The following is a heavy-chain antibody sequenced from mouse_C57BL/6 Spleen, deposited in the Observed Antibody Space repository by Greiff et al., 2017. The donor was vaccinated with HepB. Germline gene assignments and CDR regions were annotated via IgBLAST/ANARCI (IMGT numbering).Heavy chain of an antibody. Sequence: DVMLVESEGGLVQPGSSMKLSCTASGFTFSDYYMAWVRQVPEKGLEWVANINYDGSSTYYLDSLKSRFIISRDNAKNILYLQMSSLKSEDTATYYCARADSYSHFDYWGQGTTLTVSS. D-gene: IGHD2-10*01. CDR1: GFTFSDYY. CDR3: ARADSYSHFDY. CDR2: INYDGSST. J-gene: IGHJ2*01. V-gene: IGHV5-16*01.